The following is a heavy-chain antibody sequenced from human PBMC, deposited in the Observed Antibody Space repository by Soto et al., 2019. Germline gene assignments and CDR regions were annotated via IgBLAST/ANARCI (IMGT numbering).Heavy chain of an antibody. J-gene: IGHJ4*02. D-gene: IGHD2-21*01. CDR1: GLTTSSSP. Sequence: VKVSCTPAGLTTSSSPRPWMHQARGQPLEWVGWIVVGSGKTDDTHNLQTRVTITRDKSTNTAYMELSGLRSEDTAVYYCAATFDSGSYDFGGHPWWGQGTLVTGSS. CDR2: IVVGSGKT. V-gene: IGHV1-58*02. CDR3: AATFDSGSYDFGGHPW.